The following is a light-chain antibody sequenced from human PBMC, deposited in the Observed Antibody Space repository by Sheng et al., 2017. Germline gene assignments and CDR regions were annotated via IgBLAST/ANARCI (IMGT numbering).Light chain of an antibody. CDR1: QSVSSY. CDR3: QQRSNWPLT. CDR2: DSS. J-gene: IGKJ4*01. V-gene: IGKV3-11*01. Sequence: EIVLTQSPATLSLSPGERATLSCGASQSVSSYLAWYQQKPGLAPRLLIYDSSNRATGIPARFSGSGSGTDFTLTISSLEPEDFAVYYCQQRSNWPLTFGGGTNVEIK.